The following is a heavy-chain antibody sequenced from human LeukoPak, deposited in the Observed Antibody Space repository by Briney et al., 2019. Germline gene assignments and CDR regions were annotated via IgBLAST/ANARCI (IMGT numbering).Heavy chain of an antibody. J-gene: IGHJ4*02. Sequence: SETLSLTCTVSGGSISSYYWGWIRQPPGKGLEWIGYIYYSGSTNYNPSLKSRVTISVDTSKNQFSLKLSPVTAADTAVYYCARDESGSFDYWGQGTLVTVSS. CDR1: GGSISSYY. D-gene: IGHD5-12*01. V-gene: IGHV4-59*01. CDR3: ARDESGSFDY. CDR2: IYYSGST.